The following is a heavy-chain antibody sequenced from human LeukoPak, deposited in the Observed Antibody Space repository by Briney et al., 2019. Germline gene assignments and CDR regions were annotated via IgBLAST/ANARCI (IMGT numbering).Heavy chain of an antibody. D-gene: IGHD5-18*01. J-gene: IGHJ4*02. V-gene: IGHV3-30*04. Sequence: GGSLRLSCAASGFTFSSYAMHWVRQAPGKGLEWVAVISYDGSNKYYADSVKGRFTISRDNSKNTLYLQMNSLRAEDTAVYYCAKASGYSYGPNYYFDYWGQGTLVTVSS. CDR1: GFTFSSYA. CDR2: ISYDGSNK. CDR3: AKASGYSYGPNYYFDY.